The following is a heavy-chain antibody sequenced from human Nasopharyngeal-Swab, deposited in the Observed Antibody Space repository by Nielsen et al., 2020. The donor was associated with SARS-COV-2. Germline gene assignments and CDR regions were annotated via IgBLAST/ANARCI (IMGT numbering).Heavy chain of an antibody. CDR1: GYTFTSYA. V-gene: IGHV1-3*01. J-gene: IGHJ6*02. Sequence: ASVKVSCKASGYTFTSYAMHWVRQAPGQRLEWMGWINAGNGNTKYSQKFQGRVTITRDTSASTAYMELSSLRSEDTAVYYCARDRPITIFGVVIMNYGMDVWGQWTTVTVSS. D-gene: IGHD3-3*01. CDR3: ARDRPITIFGVVIMNYGMDV. CDR2: INAGNGNT.